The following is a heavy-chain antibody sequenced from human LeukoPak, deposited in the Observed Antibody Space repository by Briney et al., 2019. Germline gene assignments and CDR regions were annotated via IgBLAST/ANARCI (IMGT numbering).Heavy chain of an antibody. CDR2: IYTSGST. V-gene: IGHV4-61*02. D-gene: IGHD3-22*01. CDR1: GGSISSGSYY. CDR3: ARDYYDSSGYPHYYYYYYMDV. Sequence: PSQTLSLTCTVSGGSISSGSYYWSWIRQPAGKGLEWIGRIYTSGSTNYNPSLKSRVTISVDTSKNQFSLKLSSVTAADTAVYYCARDYYDSSGYPHYYYYYYMDVWGKGTTVTISS. J-gene: IGHJ6*03.